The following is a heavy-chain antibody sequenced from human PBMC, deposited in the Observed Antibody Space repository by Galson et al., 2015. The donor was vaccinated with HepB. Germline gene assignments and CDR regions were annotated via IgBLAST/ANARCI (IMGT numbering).Heavy chain of an antibody. CDR2: INHSGST. CDR1: GGSFSGYY. J-gene: IGHJ6*02. Sequence: ETLSLTCEVYGGSFSGYYWSWIRQPPGKGLEWLGEINHSGSTNFNPSLKSRVTISVDTSKNQLSLKVNSVTAADTAVYYCARGPPNWGLYYYYGMDVWGPGTTVIVSS. CDR3: ARGPPNWGLYYYYGMDV. D-gene: IGHD7-27*01. V-gene: IGHV4-34*01.